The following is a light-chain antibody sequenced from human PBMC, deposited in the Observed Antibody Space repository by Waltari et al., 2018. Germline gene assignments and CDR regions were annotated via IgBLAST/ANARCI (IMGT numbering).Light chain of an antibody. J-gene: IGLJ2*01. CDR1: RLRDYS. Sequence: SSELTQDPAVSVALGQTVRITCQGARLRDYSASWYQQKAGQAPVLVIHGENNRPSGIPDRFSGSSSGNTASLTITGAQAGDEADYYCNSRDSSGNVVFGAGTKLTVL. CDR3: NSRDSSGNVV. CDR2: GEN. V-gene: IGLV3-19*01.